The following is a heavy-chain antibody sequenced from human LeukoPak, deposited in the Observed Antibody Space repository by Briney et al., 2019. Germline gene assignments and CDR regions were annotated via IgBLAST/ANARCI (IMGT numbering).Heavy chain of an antibody. CDR3: ARDPRTGGSFDY. Sequence: PPETLSLTCTVSGGSISSYYWSWIRQPPGKGLEWIGNIYYSGSTNYNPSLKSRVTISVDTSKNQFSLKLSSVTAADTAVYYCARDPRTGGSFDYWGQGTLVTVSS. V-gene: IGHV4-59*12. CDR1: GGSISSYY. CDR2: IYYSGST. D-gene: IGHD7-27*01. J-gene: IGHJ4*02.